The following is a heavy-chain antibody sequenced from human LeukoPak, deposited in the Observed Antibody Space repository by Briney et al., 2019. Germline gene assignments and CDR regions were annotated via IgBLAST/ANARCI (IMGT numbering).Heavy chain of an antibody. J-gene: IGHJ6*03. D-gene: IGHD5-24*01. Sequence: PGGSLRLSCAASGFTFSSYDMHWVRQATGKGLEWVSAIGTAGDTYYPGSVKGRFTISRENAKNSLYLQMNSLRAGDTAVYYCARMGYHYYMDVWGKGTTVTVSS. CDR2: IGTAGDT. CDR3: ARMGYHYYMDV. V-gene: IGHV3-13*01. CDR1: GFTFSSYD.